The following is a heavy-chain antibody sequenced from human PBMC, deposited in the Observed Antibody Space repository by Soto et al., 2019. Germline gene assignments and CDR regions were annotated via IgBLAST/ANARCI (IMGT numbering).Heavy chain of an antibody. V-gene: IGHV5-51*01. J-gene: IGHJ4*02. CDR3: AKHEGYCSTKNCSNSEY. Sequence: GESLKISCKCAGFTFTSYFIAWVRQMPGKFLEWMVIIYPGDSDSSYSPSFQGQVTISADKYINTAYLHWSSLKASDTDIYYCAKHEGYCSTKNCSNSEYWGQGTLVTVSS. CDR1: GFTFTSYF. D-gene: IGHD2-2*01. CDR2: IYPGDSDS.